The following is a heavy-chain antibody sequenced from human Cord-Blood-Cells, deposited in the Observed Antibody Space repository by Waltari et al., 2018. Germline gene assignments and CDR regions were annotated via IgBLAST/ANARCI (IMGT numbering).Heavy chain of an antibody. CDR3: ARNHQGSIAARPEGYFDL. Sequence: QVQLQQSGPGLVKPSQTLPLTCAISGDSVSSNSSAWNWIRQSTSRSHEWLGRTYYRSKWYNDYAVSVKSRITINPDTSKNQFSLQLNSVTPEDTAVYYCARNHQGSIAARPEGYFDLWGRGTLVTVSS. CDR2: TYYRSKWYN. D-gene: IGHD6-6*01. V-gene: IGHV6-1*01. CDR1: GDSVSSNSSA. J-gene: IGHJ2*01.